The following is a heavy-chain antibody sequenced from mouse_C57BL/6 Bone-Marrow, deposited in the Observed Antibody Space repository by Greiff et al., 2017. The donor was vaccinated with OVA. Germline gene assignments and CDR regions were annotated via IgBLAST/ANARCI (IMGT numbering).Heavy chain of an antibody. V-gene: IGHV5-6*01. CDR1: GFTFSSYG. D-gene: IGHD1-1*01. Sequence: EVQVVESGGDLVKPGGSLKLSCAASGFTFSSYGMSWVRQTPDKRLEWVATISSGGSYTYYPDSVKGRFTISRDNAKNTLYLQMSSLKSEDTAMDYCARRGGSSYWYFDVWGTGTTVTVSS. J-gene: IGHJ1*03. CDR2: ISSGGSYT. CDR3: ARRGGSSYWYFDV.